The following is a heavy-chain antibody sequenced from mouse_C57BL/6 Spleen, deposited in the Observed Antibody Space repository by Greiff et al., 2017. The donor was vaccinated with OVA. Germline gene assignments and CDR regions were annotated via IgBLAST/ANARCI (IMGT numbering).Heavy chain of an antibody. CDR2: INPNYGTT. J-gene: IGHJ4*01. CDR1: GYSFTDYN. D-gene: IGHD1-1*01. V-gene: IGHV1-39*01. Sequence: VQLKQSGPELVKPGASVKISCKASGYSFTDYNMNWVKQSNGKSLEWIGVINPNYGTTSYNQKFKGKATLTVDQSSSTAYMQLNSLTSEDSAVYYCARGESTVVAKGDAMDYWGQGTSVTVSS. CDR3: ARGESTVVAKGDAMDY.